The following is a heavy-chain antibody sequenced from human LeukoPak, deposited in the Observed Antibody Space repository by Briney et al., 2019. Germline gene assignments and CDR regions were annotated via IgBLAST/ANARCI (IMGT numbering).Heavy chain of an antibody. V-gene: IGHV3-23*01. D-gene: IGHD3-10*01. CDR3: AKGRWFGELSYYFDY. CDR2: ISGSGGST. Sequence: GGSLRLSCAASGFTFSTYALNWVRQAPGKGLEWVSRISGSGGSTYYADSVKGRFTISRDNSKNTLYLQMNSLRAEDTAVYYCAKGRWFGELSYYFDYWGQGTLVTVSS. J-gene: IGHJ4*02. CDR1: GFTFSTYA.